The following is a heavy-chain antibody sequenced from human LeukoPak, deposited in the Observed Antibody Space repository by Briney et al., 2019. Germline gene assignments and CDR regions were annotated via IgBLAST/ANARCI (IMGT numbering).Heavy chain of an antibody. CDR2: INPNSGGT. J-gene: IGHJ1*01. CDR3: ARDPPCSGGSCYPEYFQH. Sequence: ASVKVSCKASGYTFTGYYMHWVRQAPGQGLEWMGWINPNSGGTNYAQKFQGRVTMTRDTSISTAYMELSRLRSDDTAVYYCARDPPCSGGSCYPEYFQHWSQGTLVTVSS. CDR1: GYTFTGYY. D-gene: IGHD2-15*01. V-gene: IGHV1-2*02.